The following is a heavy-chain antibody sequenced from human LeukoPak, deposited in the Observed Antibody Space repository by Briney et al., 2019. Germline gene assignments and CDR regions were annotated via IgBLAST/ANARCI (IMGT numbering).Heavy chain of an antibody. Sequence: SETLSLTCTVSGGSISSSFYYWGWIRQPPGKGLEWIGSIYYSGSTNYNPSLKSRVTISIDTSKNQFSLKLSSMTAADTAVYYCARGVIYWRMVYAEKGIRFDPWGQGTLVTVSS. CDR2: IYYSGST. CDR3: ARGVIYWRMVYAEKGIRFDP. J-gene: IGHJ5*02. CDR1: GGSISSSFYY. V-gene: IGHV4-39*07. D-gene: IGHD2-8*01.